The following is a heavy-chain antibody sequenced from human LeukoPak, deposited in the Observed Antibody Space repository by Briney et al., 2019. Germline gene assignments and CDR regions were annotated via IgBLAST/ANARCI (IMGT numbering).Heavy chain of an antibody. Sequence: GESLKISCTGSGYTFTSYWIGWVRQMPGKGLEWMGIIYPGDSDTRYSPSFQGQVTISADKSISTAYLQWSSPKASDTAMYYCARYDSLDYGDYAFLDYWGQGTLVTVSS. D-gene: IGHD4-17*01. CDR2: IYPGDSDT. V-gene: IGHV5-51*03. CDR3: ARYDSLDYGDYAFLDY. CDR1: GYTFTSYW. J-gene: IGHJ4*02.